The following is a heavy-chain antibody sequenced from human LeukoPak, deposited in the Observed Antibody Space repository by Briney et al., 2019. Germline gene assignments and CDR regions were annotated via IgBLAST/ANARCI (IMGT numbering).Heavy chain of an antibody. D-gene: IGHD7-27*01. V-gene: IGHV4-59*01. CDR2: IYYGGST. J-gene: IGHJ3*02. CDR1: GGSISSYY. Sequence: SETLSLTCTVSGGSISSYYWSWIRQPPGKGLEWIGYIYYGGSTNYNPSLKSRVTISVDTSKNQFSLKLSSVTAADTAVYYCARDSNWGYDAFDIWGQGTMVTVSS. CDR3: ARDSNWGYDAFDI.